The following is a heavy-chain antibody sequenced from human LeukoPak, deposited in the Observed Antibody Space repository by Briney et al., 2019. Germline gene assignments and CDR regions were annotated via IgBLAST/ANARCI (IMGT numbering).Heavy chain of an antibody. D-gene: IGHD3-22*01. V-gene: IGHV1-69*01. Sequence: ASVKVSCKASGGTFSSYSISWVRQAPGQGLEWMGGISPIFGTANYAQKFQGRVMITADESTSTAYMELSSLRSEDKAVSYCTKGRRMIAGDYWGQGTVVTVSS. J-gene: IGHJ4*02. CDR2: ISPIFGTA. CDR3: TKGRRMIAGDY. CDR1: GGTFSSYS.